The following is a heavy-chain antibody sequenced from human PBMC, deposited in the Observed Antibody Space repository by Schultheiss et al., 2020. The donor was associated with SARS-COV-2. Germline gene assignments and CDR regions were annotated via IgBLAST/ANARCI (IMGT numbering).Heavy chain of an antibody. D-gene: IGHD2-2*02. Sequence: GGSLRLSCAASGFTFRDYYMSWIRQAPGKGLEWVGRIKSKTDGGTTDYAAPVKGRFTISRDDSKSIAYLQMNSLKTEDTAVYYCTRVRDIVVVPAAIRSRGWFDPWGQGTLVTVAS. V-gene: IGHV3-15*01. J-gene: IGHJ5*02. CDR1: GFTFRDYY. CDR2: IKSKTDGGTT. CDR3: TRVRDIVVVPAAIRSRGWFDP.